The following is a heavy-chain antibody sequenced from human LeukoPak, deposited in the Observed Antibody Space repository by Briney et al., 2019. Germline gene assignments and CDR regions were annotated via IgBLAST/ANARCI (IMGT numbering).Heavy chain of an antibody. J-gene: IGHJ3*02. V-gene: IGHV1-46*01. CDR3: ARATYDILTGYIRHDAFDI. D-gene: IGHD3-9*01. Sequence: ASVKVSCKASGYTFTSYYMHWVRQAPGQGLEWMGIINPSGGSTSYAQKFQGRVTMTRDTSTSTVYMELSSLRSEDTAVYYCARATYDILTGYIRHDAFDIWGKGTMVTVSS. CDR2: INPSGGST. CDR1: GYTFTSYY.